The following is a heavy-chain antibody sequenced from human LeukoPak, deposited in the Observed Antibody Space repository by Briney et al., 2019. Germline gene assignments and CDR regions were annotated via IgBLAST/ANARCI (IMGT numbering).Heavy chain of an antibody. CDR1: GYTFTSYD. J-gene: IGHJ2*01. D-gene: IGHD3-22*01. Sequence: ASVKVSCKASGYTFTSYDINWVRQATGQGLEWMGWMNPNSGNTGYAQKFQGRVTMTRNTSISTAYMELSSLRSEDMAVYYCAREGSSYDSSGYYWYFDLWGRGTLVTVSS. V-gene: IGHV1-8*01. CDR2: MNPNSGNT. CDR3: AREGSSYDSSGYYWYFDL.